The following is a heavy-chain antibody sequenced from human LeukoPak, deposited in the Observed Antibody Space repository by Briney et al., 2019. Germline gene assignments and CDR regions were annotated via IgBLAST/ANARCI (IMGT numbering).Heavy chain of an antibody. V-gene: IGHV4-59*08. J-gene: IGHJ3*01. CDR1: GDPINSHF. CDR3: ARLARSYYYDTSGFDAFDV. CDR2: IYYTGST. Sequence: NPSETLSLTCNVSGDPINSHFWTWIRQPPGKGLEYMGYIYYTGSTNYNPSLKGRVTISIDTSRNQFSLRLSSVTAADTAVFYCARLARSYYYDTSGFDAFDVWGPGALVTVFS. D-gene: IGHD3-22*01.